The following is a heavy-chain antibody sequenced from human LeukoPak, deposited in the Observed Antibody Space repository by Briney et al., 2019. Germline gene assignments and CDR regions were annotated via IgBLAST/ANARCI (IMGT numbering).Heavy chain of an antibody. V-gene: IGHV3-21*01. CDR3: ARVPSSRLGFSDY. CDR1: GFTFSSYS. D-gene: IGHD6-19*01. J-gene: IGHJ4*02. CDR2: ISSSSSYI. Sequence: GGSLRLSCAASGFTFSSYSMNWVRQAPGKGLEWVSSISSSSSYIYYADSVKGRFTISRDNAKNSLYLQMNSLRAEDTAVYYCARVPSSRLGFSDYWGQGTLVTVSS.